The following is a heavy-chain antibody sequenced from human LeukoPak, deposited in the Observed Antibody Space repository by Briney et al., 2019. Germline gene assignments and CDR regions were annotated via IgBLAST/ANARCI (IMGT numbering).Heavy chain of an antibody. V-gene: IGHV1-2*02. J-gene: IGHJ4*02. Sequence: AASVKASCKASGYTFTDYYIHWVRQAPGQGLEWMGWVNPHSGGTNFAQRFRGRVTMTRDTSITTAYMELSRLESDDTAMYYCARTDNKYDSRLLFNWGQGT. CDR1: GYTFTDYY. CDR3: ARTDNKYDSRLLFN. D-gene: IGHD3-22*01. CDR2: VNPHSGGT.